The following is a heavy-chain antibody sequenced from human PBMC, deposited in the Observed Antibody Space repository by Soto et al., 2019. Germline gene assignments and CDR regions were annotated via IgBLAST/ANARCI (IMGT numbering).Heavy chain of an antibody. CDR2: INIDGSST. J-gene: IGHJ6*02. CDR1: GFTFSSYW. Sequence: EVQLVESGGGLVQPGGSLRLSCAASGFTFSSYWMHXVXXXXXXXXXXXXRINIDGSSTSYADSVKGRFPISRDNAKNXXXXXXXXXXXXXXXXXYXXXVPPGXMATIWHGMGVWGQGTTL. CDR3: XXVPPGXMATIWHGMGV. V-gene: IGHV3-74*01. D-gene: IGHD5-12*01.